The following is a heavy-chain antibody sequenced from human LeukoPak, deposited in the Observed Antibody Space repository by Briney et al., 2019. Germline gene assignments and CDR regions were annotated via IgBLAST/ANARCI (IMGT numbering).Heavy chain of an antibody. V-gene: IGHV1-8*03. CDR2: MNPNSGNT. CDR1: GYTFTSYD. J-gene: IGHJ4*02. D-gene: IGHD5-24*01. Sequence: ASVKVSCKASGYTFTSYDINWVRQATGQGLEWMGWMNPNSGNTGYAQKFQGRVTITADESTSTAYMELSSLRSEDTAVYYCARDGDGYFDYWGQGTLVTVSS. CDR3: ARDGDGYFDY.